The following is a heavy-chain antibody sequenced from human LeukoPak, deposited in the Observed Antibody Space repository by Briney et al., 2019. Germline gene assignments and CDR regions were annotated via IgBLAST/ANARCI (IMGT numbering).Heavy chain of an antibody. V-gene: IGHV3-23*01. J-gene: IGHJ4*02. Sequence: PGGSLRLSCAASGFTFSSYAMSWVRLAPGKGLEWVSAISGSGGSTYYADSVKGRFTISRDNSKNTLYLQMNSLRAEDTAVYYCAKGGGDYSKGIDYWGQGTLVTVSS. CDR2: ISGSGGST. CDR1: GFTFSSYA. D-gene: IGHD4-11*01. CDR3: AKGGGDYSKGIDY.